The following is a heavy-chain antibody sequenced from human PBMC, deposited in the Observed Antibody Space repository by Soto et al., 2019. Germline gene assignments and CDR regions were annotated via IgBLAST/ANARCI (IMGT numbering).Heavy chain of an antibody. Sequence: GASVKVSCKASGYTFTSYAMHWVRQAPGQRLEWMGWMNPINGATGSARRFQGRVSMTRNTATATAYLELTSLRSDDSAVYFCGRGPSPRAPAGGTPYYYAMDVWGQGTTVTVSS. D-gene: IGHD2-2*01. CDR1: GYTFTSYA. J-gene: IGHJ6*02. V-gene: IGHV1-8*02. CDR3: GRGPSPRAPAGGTPYYYAMDV. CDR2: MNPINGAT.